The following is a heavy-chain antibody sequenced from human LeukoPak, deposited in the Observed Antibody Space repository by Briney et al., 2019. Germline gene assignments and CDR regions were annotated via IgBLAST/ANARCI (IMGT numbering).Heavy chain of an antibody. J-gene: IGHJ3*02. V-gene: IGHV3-30*04. D-gene: IGHD3-22*01. CDR1: GFTFSSYA. CDR3: ARDHGDSSGYDAFDI. Sequence: GRSLRLSCAASGFTFSSYAMHWVRQAPGKGLEWVAVISYDGSNKYYADSVKGRFTISRDNSKNTLYLQMNSLRAEGTAVYYCARDHGDSSGYDAFDIWGQGTMVTVSS. CDR2: ISYDGSNK.